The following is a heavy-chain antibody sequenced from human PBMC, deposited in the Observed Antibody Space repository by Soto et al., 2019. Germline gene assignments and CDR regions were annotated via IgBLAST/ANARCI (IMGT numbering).Heavy chain of an antibody. V-gene: IGHV3-30*03. D-gene: IGHD2-2*01. CDR3: ARDYGAQHADRFQF. J-gene: IGHJ1*01. CDR2: ISYDGKNI. CDR1: GFSLDSYA. Sequence: PGGSLRLSCAASGFSLDSYAMHWVRQAPGEGREWLAVISYDGKNIYYADSVKGRFTISKDNSKNTLYLRLTSLTVEDTATYSCARDYGAQHADRFQFWGQGTLVTVSS.